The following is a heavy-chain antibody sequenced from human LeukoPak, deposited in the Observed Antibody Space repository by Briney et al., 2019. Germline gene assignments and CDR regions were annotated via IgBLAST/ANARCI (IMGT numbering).Heavy chain of an antibody. V-gene: IGHV1-2*02. D-gene: IGHD6-19*01. CDR2: INPNSGGT. J-gene: IGHJ4*02. Sequence: ASVKVSCKASGYTFTGYYMHWVRQAPGQGLEWMGWINPNSGGTNYAQKFQGSVTMTRDTFISTAYMELSRLRSDDTTVYYCARQDHSSGWYFIDYWGQGTLVTVSS. CDR1: GYTFTGYY. CDR3: ARQDHSSGWYFIDY.